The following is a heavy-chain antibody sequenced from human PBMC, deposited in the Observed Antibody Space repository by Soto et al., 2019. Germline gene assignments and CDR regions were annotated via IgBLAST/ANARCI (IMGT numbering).Heavy chain of an antibody. J-gene: IGHJ6*02. V-gene: IGHV3-64D*06. CDR2: LSSNGIGT. Sequence: GSLRLSCSGSGFTVSSFGMHWVRQAPGNGLEHVSTLSSNGIGTYYADSVKGRFTFSRDTSKNTLYLQMSSLRTEDTAVYYCVKDIGQAAVGIRYPYGLDVWGLGTTATVSS. CDR3: VKDIGQAAVGIRYPYGLDV. CDR1: GFTVSSFG. D-gene: IGHD6-13*01.